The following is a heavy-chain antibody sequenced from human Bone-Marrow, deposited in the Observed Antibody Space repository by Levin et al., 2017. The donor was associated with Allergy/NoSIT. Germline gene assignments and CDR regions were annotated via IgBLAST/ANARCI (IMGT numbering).Heavy chain of an antibody. J-gene: IGHJ4*02. D-gene: IGHD5-18*01. CDR2: INSHGDST. Sequence: GGSLRLSCAASGFTFFNYAFHWVRQAPGKRPEYIAGINSHGDSTDYANSVTGRFTISRDNSKNTVYLQMDNLRVEDMGVYYCAATTRGYSSGLDFWGQGTLVTVSS. V-gene: IGHV3-64*01. CDR1: GFTFFNYA. CDR3: AATTRGYSSGLDF.